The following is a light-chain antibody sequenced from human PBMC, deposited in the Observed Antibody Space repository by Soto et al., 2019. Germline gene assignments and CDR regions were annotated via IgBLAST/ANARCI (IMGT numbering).Light chain of an antibody. V-gene: IGKV1-39*01. Sequence: DIQMTQSPSSLSASVGDRVTITCRAGQYIGRYLNWYQQKPGKAPKLLIYAASSLHSGVPSRFSGGGSGTDFTLTISSLQPEDIATYYCQQYDNLPPFTFGQGTRLEIK. CDR3: QQYDNLPPFT. CDR1: QYIGRY. CDR2: AAS. J-gene: IGKJ5*01.